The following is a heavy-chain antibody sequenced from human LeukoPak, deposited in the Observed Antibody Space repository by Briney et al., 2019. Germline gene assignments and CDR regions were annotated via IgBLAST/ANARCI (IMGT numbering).Heavy chain of an antibody. D-gene: IGHD2-15*01. Sequence: WASVKVSCKASGGTFSSYAISWVRQAPGQGLEWMGGIIPIFGTENYAQKLQGRVKITADESTSTAYMELSSLRSEDTAVYYCASRYCSGGSCYSFSWFDPWGQGTLVTVSS. CDR1: GGTFSSYA. V-gene: IGHV1-69*13. CDR3: ASRYCSGGSCYSFSWFDP. CDR2: IIPIFGTE. J-gene: IGHJ5*02.